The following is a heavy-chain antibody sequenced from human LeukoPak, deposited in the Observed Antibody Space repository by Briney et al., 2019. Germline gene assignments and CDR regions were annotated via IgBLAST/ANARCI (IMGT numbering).Heavy chain of an antibody. D-gene: IGHD3-10*01. CDR1: GFTFSGSA. Sequence: GASVKVSCKASGFTFSGSAVQWVRQARRQPLEWLGWIIVDSGKTRYQQRLQQRVTITRDMSTNTAYMELSSLTPEDTAVYYCAADSTPMVRGFLIAFAYWGQGAQVTVSS. V-gene: IGHV1-58*01. CDR2: IIVDSGKT. J-gene: IGHJ4*02. CDR3: AADSTPMVRGFLIAFAY.